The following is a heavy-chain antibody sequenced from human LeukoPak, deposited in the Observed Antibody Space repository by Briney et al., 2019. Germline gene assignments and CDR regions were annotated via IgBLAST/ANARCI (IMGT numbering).Heavy chain of an antibody. CDR3: ASLEGGPSDGR. J-gene: IGHJ4*02. Sequence: GSLRLSCEVFGFPVRSRYMTWVRQPPGKGLECVSVIYSGGTTYHIDSVKGRFTISRDISKSTMYLEMNNLRVEDTAIYYCASLEGGPSDGRWGQGTLVTVSS. CDR1: GFPVRSRY. CDR2: IYSGGTT. V-gene: IGHV3-53*01. D-gene: IGHD3-3*01.